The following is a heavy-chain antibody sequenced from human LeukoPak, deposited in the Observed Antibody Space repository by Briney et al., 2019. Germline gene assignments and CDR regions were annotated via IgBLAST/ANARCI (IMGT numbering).Heavy chain of an antibody. D-gene: IGHD6-6*01. V-gene: IGHV2-70*11. CDR1: GFSLSISGMC. Sequence: EAGPTLVNPTQTLTLTCTFSGFSLSISGMCVSWIRQPPGKALEWLARIDWDDDKYYSTSLKTRLTISKDTSKNQVVLTMTNVDPVDTATYYCARSSTDSSSADWGQGTLVTVSS. CDR3: ARSSTDSSSAD. CDR2: IDWDDDK. J-gene: IGHJ4*02.